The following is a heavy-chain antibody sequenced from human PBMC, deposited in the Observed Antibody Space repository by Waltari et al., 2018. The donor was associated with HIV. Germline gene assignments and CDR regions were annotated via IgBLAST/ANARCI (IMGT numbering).Heavy chain of an antibody. J-gene: IGHJ5*02. CDR2: FCPGDSGI. D-gene: IGHD1-26*01. Sequence: EVQLVQSGAEVKKPGESLKISCKGSGYSFTNYWIAWLRQMPGKGLEWMGIFCPGDSGIKYNPCFEGQITISADKSISTAYLQWSSLKASDTAMYYCARLVVGSSVNWFDPWGQGTLVTVSS. V-gene: IGHV5-51*03. CDR1: GYSFTNYW. CDR3: ARLVVGSSVNWFDP.